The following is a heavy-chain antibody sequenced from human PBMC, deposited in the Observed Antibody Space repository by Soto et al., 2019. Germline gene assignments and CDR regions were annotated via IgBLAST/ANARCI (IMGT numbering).Heavy chain of an antibody. CDR2: IYSGGST. CDR1: GFTVSSNY. CDR3: ARVLWFGEGPFDI. Sequence: GESLKISCAASGFTVSSNYMSWVRQAPGKGLEWVSVIYSGGSTYYADSVKGRFTISRHNSKNTLYLQMNSLRAEDTAVYYCARVLWFGEGPFDIWGQGTMVTVSS. D-gene: IGHD3-10*01. J-gene: IGHJ3*02. V-gene: IGHV3-53*04.